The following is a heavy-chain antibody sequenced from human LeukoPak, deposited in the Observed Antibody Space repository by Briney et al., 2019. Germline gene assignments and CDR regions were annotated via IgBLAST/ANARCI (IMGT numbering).Heavy chain of an antibody. CDR3: ARRDIVVVVRASDY. J-gene: IGHJ4*02. V-gene: IGHV3-23*01. CDR2: ITASGDST. CDR1: GFTFSNYV. Sequence: QPGGSLRLSCAASGFTFSNYVMIWVRQAPGKGLEWVSGITASGDSTYYGDSVKGRFTMSRDNSKNTVYLQMNSLRVDDTAVYYCARRDIVVVVRASDYWGQGTLVTVSS. D-gene: IGHD2-15*01.